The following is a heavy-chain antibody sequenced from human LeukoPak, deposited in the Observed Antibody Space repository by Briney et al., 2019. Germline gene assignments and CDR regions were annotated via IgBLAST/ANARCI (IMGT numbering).Heavy chain of an antibody. V-gene: IGHV1-24*01. D-gene: IGHD3-22*01. CDR1: GYTLTELS. Sequence: ASVKVSCKVSGYTLTELSMHWVRQAPGKGLEWMGGFDPEDGETIYAQKFQGRVTMTEDTSTDTAYMELSSLRSEDTAVYYCAGYYYDSSGYPRPWFDPWGQGTLVTVSS. CDR3: AGYYYDSSGYPRPWFDP. J-gene: IGHJ5*02. CDR2: FDPEDGET.